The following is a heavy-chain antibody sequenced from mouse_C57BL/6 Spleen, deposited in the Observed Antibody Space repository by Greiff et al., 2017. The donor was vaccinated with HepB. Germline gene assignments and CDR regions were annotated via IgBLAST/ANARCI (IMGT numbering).Heavy chain of an antibody. J-gene: IGHJ3*01. Sequence: EVQLQQSGPELVKPGASVKISCKASGYTFTDYYMNWVKQSHGKSLEWIGDINPNNGGTSYNQKFKGKATLTVDKSSSTAYMELRSLTSEDSAVYYCGPYYYGSSYWFAYWGQGTLVTVSA. CDR2: INPNNGGT. CDR1: GYTFTDYY. D-gene: IGHD1-1*01. V-gene: IGHV1-26*01. CDR3: GPYYYGSSYWFAY.